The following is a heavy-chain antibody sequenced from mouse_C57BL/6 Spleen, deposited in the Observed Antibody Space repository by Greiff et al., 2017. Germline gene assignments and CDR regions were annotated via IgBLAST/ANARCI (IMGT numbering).Heavy chain of an antibody. CDR2: INPNNGGT. V-gene: IGHV1-26*01. CDR1: GYTFTDYY. J-gene: IGHJ3*01. D-gene: IGHD2-3*01. CDR3: VYDGYSFAY. Sequence: EVQLQQSGPELVKPGASVKISCKASGYTFTDYYMNWVKQSHGKSLEWIGDINPNNGGTSYNQKFKGKATLTVDKSSSTAYMELRSLPSEDSAVYYCVYDGYSFAYWGQGTLVTVSA.